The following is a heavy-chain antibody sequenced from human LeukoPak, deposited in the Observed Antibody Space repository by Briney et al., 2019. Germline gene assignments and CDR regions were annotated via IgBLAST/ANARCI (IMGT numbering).Heavy chain of an antibody. V-gene: IGHV4-4*02. Sequence: SGTLSLTCAVSGGSISISNWYSWVRQPPGKGLEWIGEIYHTGSTNYNPSLKSRVTISVDTSKNQFSLKLSSVTAADTAVYYCARVGDVSYWGQGTLVTVSS. CDR1: GGSISISNW. CDR2: IYHTGST. CDR3: ARVGDVSY. J-gene: IGHJ4*02. D-gene: IGHD2-21*01.